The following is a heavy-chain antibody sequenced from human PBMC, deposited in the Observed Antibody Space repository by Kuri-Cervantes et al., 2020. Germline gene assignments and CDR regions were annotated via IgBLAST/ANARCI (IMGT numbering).Heavy chain of an antibody. CDR2: INPNSGGT. D-gene: IGHD3-9*01. CDR3: ARFGDYDILTGFDY. Sequence: ASVKVSCKASGYTFTGYYMHWVRQAPGQGLEWMGWINPNSGGTNYAQKFQGWVTMTRDTSISTAYMELRSLRSDDTAVYYCARFGDYDILTGFDYWGQGTLVTVSS. V-gene: IGHV1-2*04. J-gene: IGHJ4*02. CDR1: GYTFTGYY.